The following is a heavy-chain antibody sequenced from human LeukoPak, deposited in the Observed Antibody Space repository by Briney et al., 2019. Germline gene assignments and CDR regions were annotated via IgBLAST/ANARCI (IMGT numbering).Heavy chain of an antibody. J-gene: IGHJ5*02. Sequence: PSETLSLTCTVSGGSISSYFWSWIRQPPGKGLEWIGYIYYSGSTKYNPSLKSRVTISVDTSKNQFSLKLSSVTAADTAVYYCARDRKQWLRGPFDPWGQGTLVTVSS. CDR1: GGSISSYF. D-gene: IGHD6-19*01. CDR3: ARDRKQWLRGPFDP. CDR2: IYYSGST. V-gene: IGHV4-59*01.